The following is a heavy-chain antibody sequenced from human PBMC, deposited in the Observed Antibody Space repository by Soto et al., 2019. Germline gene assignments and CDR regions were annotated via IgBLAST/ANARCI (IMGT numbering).Heavy chain of an antibody. D-gene: IGHD3-10*01. J-gene: IGHJ4*02. CDR3: ARSWGGYFDF. V-gene: IGHV4-59*08. CDR1: DGSISSYY. Sequence: VQLQESGPGLVKPSETLSLTCTVSDGSISSYYWSWIRQPPGKGLEWIGSIYYSGSTNYNHSLKSQVTISVDTSRHQFSLKLSSVTAADTAVYYCARSWGGYFDFWGQGTLVSVSS. CDR2: IYYSGST.